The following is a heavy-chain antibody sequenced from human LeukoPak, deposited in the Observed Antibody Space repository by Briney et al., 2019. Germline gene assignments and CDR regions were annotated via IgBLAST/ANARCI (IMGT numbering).Heavy chain of an antibody. Sequence: ASVKVSCKASGYTFTGYYMHWVRQAPGQGLEWMGWINPNSGGTNYAQKFQGRVTMTRDTSISTAYMELSRLRSDDTAVYYCVKVASVFGELLYNYFDYWGQGTLVTVSS. V-gene: IGHV1-2*02. J-gene: IGHJ4*02. CDR1: GYTFTGYY. CDR3: VKVASVFGELLYNYFDY. D-gene: IGHD3-10*02. CDR2: INPNSGGT.